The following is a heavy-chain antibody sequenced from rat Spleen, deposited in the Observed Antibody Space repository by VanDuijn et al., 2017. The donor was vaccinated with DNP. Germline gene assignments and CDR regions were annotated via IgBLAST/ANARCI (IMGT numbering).Heavy chain of an antibody. V-gene: IGHV5-22*01. J-gene: IGHJ3*01. D-gene: IGHD1-11*01. CDR2: ITYDGGSK. CDR1: GFIFSDYY. Sequence: EVQLVESGGGLVQPGRALKLSCVASGFIFSDYYMAWVRQAPTKGLEWVAYITYDGGSKYYRDSVKGRFTISRDNAKSTLYLQMNSLKSEDMATYYCARPLSHHYGGFGYWGQGTLVTVSS. CDR3: ARPLSHHYGGFGY.